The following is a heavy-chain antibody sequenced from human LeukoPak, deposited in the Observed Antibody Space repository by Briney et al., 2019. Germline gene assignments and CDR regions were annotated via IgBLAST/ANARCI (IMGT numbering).Heavy chain of an antibody. CDR2: IYHSGST. J-gene: IGHJ5*02. CDR1: GGSISSSNW. CDR3: ARVTARYVSRFLQCLRTFDH. Sequence: SETLSLTCAVSGGSISSSNWWTWVRQPPGKGLEWIGEIYHSGSTNYNPSLKSRVTISVDKSKNQFSLKLSSVTAADTAVYYCARVTARYVSRFLQCLRTFDHWGQRTLVTVSS. D-gene: IGHD3-3*01. V-gene: IGHV4-4*02.